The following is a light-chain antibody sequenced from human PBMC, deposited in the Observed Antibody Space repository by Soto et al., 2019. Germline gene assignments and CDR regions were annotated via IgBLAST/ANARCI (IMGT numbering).Light chain of an antibody. J-gene: IGLJ2*01. CDR3: SSYTTSSTVV. CDR2: DVN. CDR1: SSDVGGYDY. V-gene: IGLV2-14*01. Sequence: QSVLTQPASVSGSPGQSITISCTGTSSDVGGYDYVSWYQQHPGKVPKVMIYDVNNRPSGVSNRFSGSKSGNTASLTISGLQAEDEADYYCSSYTTSSTVVFGGGTKLTVL.